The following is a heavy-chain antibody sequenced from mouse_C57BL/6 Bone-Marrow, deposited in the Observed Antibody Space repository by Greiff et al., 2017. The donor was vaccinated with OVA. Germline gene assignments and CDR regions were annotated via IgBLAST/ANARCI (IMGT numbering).Heavy chain of an antibody. CDR3: TTYDGYSGFAY. CDR1: GFNIKDDY. CDR2: IDPENGDT. V-gene: IGHV14-4*01. J-gene: IGHJ3*01. D-gene: IGHD2-3*01. Sequence: VQLKQSGAELVRPGASVKLSCTASGFNIKDDYMHWVKQRPEQGLEWIGWIDPENGDTEYASKFQGKATITADTSSNTAYLQLSSLTSEDTAVYYCTTYDGYSGFAYWGQGTLVTVSA.